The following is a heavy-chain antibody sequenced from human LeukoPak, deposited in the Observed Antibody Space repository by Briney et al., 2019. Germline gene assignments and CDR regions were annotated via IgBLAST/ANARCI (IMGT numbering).Heavy chain of an antibody. D-gene: IGHD2-2*01. CDR2: IYHSGST. CDR3: AGVTACSSTSCYYYFDY. V-gene: IGHV4-30-2*01. J-gene: IGHJ4*02. Sequence: PSQTLSLTCTVSGGSISSGGYYWSWIRQPPGKGLEWIGYIYHSGSTYYNPSLKSRVTISVDRSKNQFSLKLSSVTAADTAVYYCAGVTACSSTSCYYYFDYWGQGTLVTVSS. CDR1: GGSISSGGYY.